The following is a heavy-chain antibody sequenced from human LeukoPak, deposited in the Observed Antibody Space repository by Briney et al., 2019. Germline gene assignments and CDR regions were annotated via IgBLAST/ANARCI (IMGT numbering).Heavy chain of an antibody. V-gene: IGHV4-30-4*01. CDR2: IYYSGST. CDR1: GGSISSGDYY. D-gene: IGHD3-10*01. Sequence: SETLSLTCTVSGGSISSGDYYWSWLRQPPGKGLEWIGYIYYSGSTYYNPSLKSRVTISVDTSKNQFSLKLSSVTAADTAVYYCARVYGSGRYYYYGMDVWGKGTTVTVSS. CDR3: ARVYGSGRYYYYGMDV. J-gene: IGHJ6*04.